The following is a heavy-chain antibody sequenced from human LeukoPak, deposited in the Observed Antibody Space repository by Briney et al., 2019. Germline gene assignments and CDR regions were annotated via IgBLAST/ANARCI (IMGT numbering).Heavy chain of an antibody. J-gene: IGHJ4*02. CDR3: GRQGARNRSGWYYGY. D-gene: IGHD6-19*01. CDR1: EYSVTSYR. CDR2: IYTGDSDT. V-gene: IGHV5-51*01. Sequence: GESLKISCKGSEYSVTSYRIGGVRQLSDKGLEWMAIIYTGDSDTRYNQSFQGQLIISANSSNRTAYLQWSSLKASDTAIYLFGRQGARNRSGWYYGYRGEGTLLSVSS.